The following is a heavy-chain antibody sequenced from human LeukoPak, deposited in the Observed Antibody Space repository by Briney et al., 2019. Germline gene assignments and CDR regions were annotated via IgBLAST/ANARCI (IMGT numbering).Heavy chain of an antibody. CDR2: INHSGST. CDR3: ARRSVIGFGSFYFDY. J-gene: IGHJ4*02. Sequence: SETLSLTCAVYGGSFSGYYWSWIRQPPGKGLEWIGEINHSGSTNYNPSLKSRVTISVDASKNQFSLKLSSVTAADTAVYYCARRSVIGFGSFYFDYWGQGTLVTVSS. D-gene: IGHD3-10*01. CDR1: GGSFSGYY. V-gene: IGHV4-34*01.